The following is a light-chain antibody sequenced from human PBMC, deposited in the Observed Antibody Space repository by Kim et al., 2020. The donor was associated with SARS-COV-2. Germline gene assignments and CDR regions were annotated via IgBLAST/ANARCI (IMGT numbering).Light chain of an antibody. CDR1: SGHSSYP. J-gene: IGLJ3*02. CDR3: QTWGTGIRV. V-gene: IGLV4-69*01. Sequence: ASVKLPCTLSSGHSSYPIAWHQQQPEKGPRYLMKLNSDGSHSKGDGIPDRFSGSSSGAERYLTISSLQSEDEADYYCQTWGTGIRVFGGGTQLTVL. CDR2: LNSDGSH.